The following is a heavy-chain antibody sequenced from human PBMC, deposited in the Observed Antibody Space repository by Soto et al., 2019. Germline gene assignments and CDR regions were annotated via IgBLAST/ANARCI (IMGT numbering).Heavy chain of an antibody. J-gene: IGHJ5*02. Sequence: SETLSLTCVVSGGSINNNFWSWVRQPPGKGLEWIGEIYQTGSINYNPSLRSRVTISVDKSKNQLSLKVDSVTAVDTAFYYCVRGNDNYDFWNNWSLDPWGQGTLVTVSS. CDR3: VRGNDNYDFWNNWSLDP. V-gene: IGHV4-4*02. D-gene: IGHD3-3*01. CDR1: GGSINNNFW. CDR2: IYQTGSI.